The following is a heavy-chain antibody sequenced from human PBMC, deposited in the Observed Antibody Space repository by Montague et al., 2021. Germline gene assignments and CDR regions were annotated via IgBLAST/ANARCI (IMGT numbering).Heavy chain of an antibody. J-gene: IGHJ6*03. CDR1: GFTFSSYW. Sequence: SLRLSCAASGFTFSSYWMSWVRQAPGKGLEWVANIGDDGVETYYVDSVKGRFTDSRDNAKSSLYLQMNSLRAEDTAVYYCGVSPRRGGMDVWGKGTTVTVSS. CDR2: IGDDGVET. V-gene: IGHV3-7*01. CDR3: GVSPRRGGMDV.